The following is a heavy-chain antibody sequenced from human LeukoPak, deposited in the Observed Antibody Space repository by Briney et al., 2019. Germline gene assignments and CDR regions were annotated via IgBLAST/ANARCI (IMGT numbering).Heavy chain of an antibody. V-gene: IGHV1-2*02. J-gene: IGHJ6*03. CDR2: MNPNSGDA. D-gene: IGHD3-22*01. CDR3: VRDYFDTSGYYNYYYMDV. Sequence: ASVKVSCKASGYTFTGYYIHWVRQAPGQGPEWMGWMNPNSGDANYAQSLQGRVTMTRDTSINTAYMELRSLRSDDTAVYFCVRDYFDTSGYYNYYYMDVWGKGTTVTVSS. CDR1: GYTFTGYY.